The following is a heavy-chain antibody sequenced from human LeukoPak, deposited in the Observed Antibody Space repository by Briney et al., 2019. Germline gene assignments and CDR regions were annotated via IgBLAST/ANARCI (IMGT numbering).Heavy chain of an antibody. CDR2: ISAYTGNT. J-gene: IGHJ3*02. CDR1: GYTFTSYG. Sequence: ASVKVSCKASGYTFTSYGISWVRQAPGQGLEWMGWISAYTGNTNYAQILQGRVTMTTDTSTSTAYMELRSLRSDDTAVYYCARGRYYYGPSSSEADAFDIWGQGTMVTVSS. V-gene: IGHV1-18*01. D-gene: IGHD3-10*01. CDR3: ARGRYYYGPSSSEADAFDI.